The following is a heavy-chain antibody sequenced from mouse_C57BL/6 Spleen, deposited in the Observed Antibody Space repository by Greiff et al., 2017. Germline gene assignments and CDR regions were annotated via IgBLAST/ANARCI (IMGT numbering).Heavy chain of an antibody. CDR2: IDPSDSET. J-gene: IGHJ3*01. Sequence: QVQLQQPGAELVRPGSSVKLSCKASGYTFTSYWMHWVKQRPIQGLEWIGNIDPSDSETHYNQKFKDKATLTVDKSSSTAYMQLSSLTSEDSAVYYCAREGYDYDGFAYWGQGTLVTVSA. D-gene: IGHD2-4*01. CDR3: AREGYDYDGFAY. V-gene: IGHV1-52*01. CDR1: GYTFTSYW.